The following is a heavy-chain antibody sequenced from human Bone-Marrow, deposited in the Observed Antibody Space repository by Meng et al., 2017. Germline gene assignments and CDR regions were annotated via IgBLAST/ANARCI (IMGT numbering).Heavy chain of an antibody. CDR2: ISSSGSTI. V-gene: IGHV3-48*04. CDR1: GFTFSSYS. Sequence: GGSLRLSCAASGFTFSSYSMIWVRQAPGKGLEWVSYISSSGSTIYSADSVKGRFTISRDNAKNSLYLQMNSLRAEDTAVYYCARDLSNEGSYIYYGMDVWGQGTTVTVSS. J-gene: IGHJ6*02. D-gene: IGHD1-26*01. CDR3: ARDLSNEGSYIYYGMDV.